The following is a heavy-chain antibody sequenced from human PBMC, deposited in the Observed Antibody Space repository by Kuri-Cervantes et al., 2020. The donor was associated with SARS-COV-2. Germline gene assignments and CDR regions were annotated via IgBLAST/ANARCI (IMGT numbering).Heavy chain of an antibody. V-gene: IGHV3-48*02. CDR2: ISSSSSTI. CDR3: AREAPCRIVGAICYGMDV. D-gene: IGHD1-26*01. Sequence: GDSLRISCAASGFTFSSYSMNWVRQAPGKGLEWVSYISSSSSTIYYADSVKGRFTISRDNAKNSLYLQMNSLRDEDTAVYYCAREAPCRIVGAICYGMDVWGQGTTVTVSS. CDR1: GFTFSSYS. J-gene: IGHJ6*02.